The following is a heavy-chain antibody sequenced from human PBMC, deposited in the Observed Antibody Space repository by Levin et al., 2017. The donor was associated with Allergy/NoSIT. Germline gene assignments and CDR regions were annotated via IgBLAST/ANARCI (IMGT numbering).Heavy chain of an antibody. CDR3: ARDLGGGLEPYYFDY. CDR2: ISYDGSNK. D-gene: IGHD1-1*01. CDR1: GFTFSSYA. J-gene: IGHJ4*02. Sequence: GGSLRLSCAASGFTFSSYAMHWVRQAPGKGLEWVAVISYDGSNKYYADSVKGRFTISRDNSKNTLYLQMNSLRAEDTAVYYCARDLGGGLEPYYFDYWGQGTLVTVSS. V-gene: IGHV3-30-3*01.